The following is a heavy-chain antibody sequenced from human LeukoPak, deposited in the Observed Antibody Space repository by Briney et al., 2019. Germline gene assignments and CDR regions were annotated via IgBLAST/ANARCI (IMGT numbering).Heavy chain of an antibody. CDR3: ARGPEIFSGYYYYYYGMDV. V-gene: IGHV3-48*03. J-gene: IGHJ6*02. D-gene: IGHD3-9*01. Sequence: GGFLRLSCAASGFTFSSYEMNWVRQAPGKGLEWVSYISSSGSTIYYADSVKGRFTISRDNAKNSLYLQMNSLRAEDTAVYYCARGPEIFSGYYYYYYGMDVWGQGTTVTVSS. CDR1: GFTFSSYE. CDR2: ISSSGSTI.